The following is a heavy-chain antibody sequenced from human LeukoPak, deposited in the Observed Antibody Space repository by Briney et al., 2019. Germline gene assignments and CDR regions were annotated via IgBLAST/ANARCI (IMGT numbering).Heavy chain of an antibody. V-gene: IGHV3-30*02. Sequence: GGSLRLSCAASGFTFSSYAMHWVRQTPGKGLEWVAFTRSDGSNKSYADSVKGRFTISRDNAKSSLYLQMNSLRAEDTAVYYCARDQNDFWSGYPIIIDAFDIWGQGTMVTVSS. CDR1: GFTFSSYA. CDR2: TRSDGSNK. J-gene: IGHJ3*02. D-gene: IGHD3-3*01. CDR3: ARDQNDFWSGYPIIIDAFDI.